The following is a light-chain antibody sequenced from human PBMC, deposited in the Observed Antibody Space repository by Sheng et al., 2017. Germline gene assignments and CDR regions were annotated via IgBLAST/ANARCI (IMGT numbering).Light chain of an antibody. CDR1: EIVNSKY. J-gene: IGKJ5*01. V-gene: IGKV3-11*01. Sequence: EIVLTQSPGTLSLSPGDRATLSCRASEIVNSKYLAWHQHIPGQAPRLLIYDASNRATGIPARFSGSGSGTDFTLTISSVEPEDFAVYYCQQRSPIIFGQGTRLEIE. CDR3: QQRSPII. CDR2: DAS.